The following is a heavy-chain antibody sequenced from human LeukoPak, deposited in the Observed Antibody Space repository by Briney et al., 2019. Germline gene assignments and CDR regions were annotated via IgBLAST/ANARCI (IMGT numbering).Heavy chain of an antibody. D-gene: IGHD6-6*01. Sequence: SVKVSCKASGGTFGSYAFSWVRQAPGQGLEWMGGFIPIIDTANYAQKFQGRVTITADESTSTAYMEVSSLTSEDTAVYYCAAEVEGGTARPSYYYYYMDVWGKGTTVTVSS. CDR1: GGTFGSYA. J-gene: IGHJ6*03. CDR2: FIPIIDTA. V-gene: IGHV1-69*13. CDR3: AAEVEGGTARPSYYYYYMDV.